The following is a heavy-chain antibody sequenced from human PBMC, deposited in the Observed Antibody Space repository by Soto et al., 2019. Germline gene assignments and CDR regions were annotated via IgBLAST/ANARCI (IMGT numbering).Heavy chain of an antibody. J-gene: IGHJ6*02. D-gene: IGHD6-19*01. CDR3: ARDFRWLVQGTYYYYYGMDV. Sequence: QVQLVQSGAEVKKPGSSVKVSCKASGGTFSSYTISWVRQAPGQGLEWMGRIIPILGIANYAQKFQGRVTITADKSTSTAYMELSSLRSEDTAVYYCARDFRWLVQGTYYYYYGMDVWGQGTTVTVSS. CDR1: GGTFSSYT. V-gene: IGHV1-69*08. CDR2: IIPILGIA.